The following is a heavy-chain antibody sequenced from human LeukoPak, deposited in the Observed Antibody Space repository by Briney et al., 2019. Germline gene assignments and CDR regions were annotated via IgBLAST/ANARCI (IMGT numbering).Heavy chain of an antibody. D-gene: IGHD3-3*01. J-gene: IGHJ5*02. Sequence: SETLSLTCTVSGGSISSSSYYWGWIRQPPGKGLEWIGSIYYSGSTYYNPSLKSRVTISVDTSKNQFSLKLSSVTAADTAVYYCARGVERNDFWSGYGYWFDPWGQGTLVTVSS. V-gene: IGHV4-39*01. CDR3: ARGVERNDFWSGYGYWFDP. CDR1: GGSISSSSYY. CDR2: IYYSGST.